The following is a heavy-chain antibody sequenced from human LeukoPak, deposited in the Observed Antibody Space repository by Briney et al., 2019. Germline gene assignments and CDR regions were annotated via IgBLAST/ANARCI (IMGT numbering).Heavy chain of an antibody. Sequence: SEALSLTCTVSGGSISSGGYYWSWIRQHPGKGLEWIGYIYYSGSTYYNPSLKSRVTISVDTSKNQFSLKLSSVTAADTAVYYCARGGVDTAMVDYWGQGTLVTVSS. D-gene: IGHD5-18*01. J-gene: IGHJ4*02. CDR1: GGSISSGGYY. CDR3: ARGGVDTAMVDY. CDR2: IYYSGST. V-gene: IGHV4-31*03.